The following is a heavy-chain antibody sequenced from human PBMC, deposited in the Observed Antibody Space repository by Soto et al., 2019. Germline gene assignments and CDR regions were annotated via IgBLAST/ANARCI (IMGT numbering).Heavy chain of an antibody. J-gene: IGHJ4*02. CDR2: IYYSGST. Sequence: QVQLQESGPGLVKPSQTLSLTCTVSGGSISSGGYYWSWIRQHQGKGLEWIGYIYYSGSTYYNPSLNIRVTISVHKSKNQFSLKLSSVTAAATALYYCAIDSHHGDYSFNYWGQGTLVTFSS. CDR3: AIDSHHGDYSFNY. V-gene: IGHV4-31*03. D-gene: IGHD4-17*01. CDR1: GGSISSGGYY.